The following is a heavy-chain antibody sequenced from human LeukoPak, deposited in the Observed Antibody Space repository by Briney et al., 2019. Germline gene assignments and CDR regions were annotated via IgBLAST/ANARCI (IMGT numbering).Heavy chain of an antibody. D-gene: IGHD3-22*01. V-gene: IGHV1-2*02. CDR3: ARGDYDSLSFDS. CDR1: GYTFSDYY. Sequence: GASVKVSCKASGYTFSDYYMHWVRQAPGQGLEWMGWINPKSGGTNYAQKFQGRVTMTRDTSITTAYMELSRLRSDDTAVYYCARGDYDSLSFDSWGQGTLVTVPS. CDR2: INPKSGGT. J-gene: IGHJ4*02.